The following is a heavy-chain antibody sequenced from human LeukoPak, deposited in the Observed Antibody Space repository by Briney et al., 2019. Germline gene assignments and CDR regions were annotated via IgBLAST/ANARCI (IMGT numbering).Heavy chain of an antibody. CDR1: GYTFTSYY. V-gene: IGHV1-46*01. D-gene: IGHD6-19*01. CDR3: AIHSSEWYKIDDY. CDR2: INPSGGST. Sequence: ASVKVSCKASGYTFTSYYMHWVRQAPGQGLEGMGIINPSGGSTSYAQKFQGRVTMTRDTSTSTVYMELSRLRSEDTAVYYCAIHSSEWYKIDDYWGQGTLVTVSS. J-gene: IGHJ4*02.